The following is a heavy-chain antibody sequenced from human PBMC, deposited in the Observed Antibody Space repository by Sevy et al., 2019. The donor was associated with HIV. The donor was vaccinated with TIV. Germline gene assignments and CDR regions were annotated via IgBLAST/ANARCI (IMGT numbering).Heavy chain of an antibody. CDR1: GFTFSSYA. J-gene: IGHJ4*02. Sequence: GGSLRLSCAASGFTFSSYAMSWVRQAPGKGLEWVSAISGSGGSTYYADSVKGRFTISRENSKNTLYLQMNSLRAEDTAVYYCAKDQQTDYDILTGYPFFDYWGQGTLVTVSS. D-gene: IGHD3-9*01. CDR3: AKDQQTDYDILTGYPFFDY. V-gene: IGHV3-23*01. CDR2: ISGSGGST.